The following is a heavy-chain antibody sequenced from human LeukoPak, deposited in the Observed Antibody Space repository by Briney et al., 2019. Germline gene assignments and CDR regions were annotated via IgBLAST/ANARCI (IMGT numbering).Heavy chain of an antibody. J-gene: IGHJ6*02. D-gene: IGHD2-2*01. V-gene: IGHV1-18*01. Sequence: SVKVSCKASGYTFTSYGISWVRQAPGQGLEWMGWISAYNGNTNYAQKLQGRVTMTTDTSTSTAYMELRSLRSDDTAVYYCARESCSSTSCYGMDVWGQGTTVTVSS. CDR1: GYTFTSYG. CDR2: ISAYNGNT. CDR3: ARESCSSTSCYGMDV.